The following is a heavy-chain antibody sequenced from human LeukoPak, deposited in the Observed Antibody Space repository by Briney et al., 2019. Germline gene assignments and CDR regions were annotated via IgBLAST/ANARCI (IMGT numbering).Heavy chain of an antibody. Sequence: SETLSLTCTVSGGSISSGSYYWSWIRQPPGKGLEWIGYIYYSGSTYYNPSLKSRVTISVDTSKNQFSLKLSSVTAADTAVYYCARAAGRFYFDYWGQGTLVTVSS. D-gene: IGHD6-13*01. CDR1: GGSISSGSYY. V-gene: IGHV4-30-4*07. J-gene: IGHJ4*02. CDR3: ARAAGRFYFDY. CDR2: IYYSGST.